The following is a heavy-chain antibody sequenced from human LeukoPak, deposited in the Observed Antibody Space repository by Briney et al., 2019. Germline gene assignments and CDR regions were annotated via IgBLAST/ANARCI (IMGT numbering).Heavy chain of an antibody. D-gene: IGHD6-19*01. J-gene: IGHJ3*02. V-gene: IGHV1-69*06. CDR1: GYTCSSYA. Sequence: SLKVSCKACGYTCSSYAIRWVRKPPRQRLGWMGGILPIFGTANYAQKFQGRVTMTADTSTSTAYMELSSLRPEDTAVYYCARVSYSSGWRDAFDIWGQGTMVTVSS. CDR3: ARVSYSSGWRDAFDI. CDR2: ILPIFGTA.